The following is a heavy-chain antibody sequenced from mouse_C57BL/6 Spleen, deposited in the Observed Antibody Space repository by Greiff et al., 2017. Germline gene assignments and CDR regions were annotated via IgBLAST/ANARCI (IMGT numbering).Heavy chain of an antibody. CDR2: INPNNGGT. Sequence: VQLQQSGPELVKPGASVKMSCKASGYTFTDYNMHWVKQSHGKSLEWIGYINPNNGGTSYNQKFKGKATLTVNKSSSTAYMELRSLTSKDSAVYYCAKYYYGSSGYFDYWGQGTTLTVSS. V-gene: IGHV1-22*01. J-gene: IGHJ2*01. CDR1: GYTFTDYN. D-gene: IGHD1-1*01. CDR3: AKYYYGSSGYFDY.